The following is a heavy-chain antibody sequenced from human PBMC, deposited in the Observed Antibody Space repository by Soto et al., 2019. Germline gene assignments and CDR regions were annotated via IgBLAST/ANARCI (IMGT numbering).Heavy chain of an antibody. CDR2: IYTSGTT. CDR3: ACHVAGRQKNALDV. D-gene: IGHD2-21*01. Sequence: GGSLRLSCAASGFTVNSNYISWVRQSPGKGLEWISVIYTSGTTYYRDSVKGRFTIFRDDSKNMVNLQMNSLTVEDTAVYYCACHVAGRQKNALDVWGQGTMVTVSS. CDR1: GFTVNSNY. J-gene: IGHJ3*01. V-gene: IGHV3-53*01.